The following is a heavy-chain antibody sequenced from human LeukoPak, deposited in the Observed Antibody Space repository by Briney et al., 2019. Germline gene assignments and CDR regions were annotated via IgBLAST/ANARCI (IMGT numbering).Heavy chain of an antibody. V-gene: IGHV4-39*01. CDR3: ARRYSYEVGIDY. CDR1: GGSISSSSYY. D-gene: IGHD5-18*01. J-gene: IGHJ4*02. CDR2: IYYSGST. Sequence: PSETLSLTCTVSGGSISSSSYYWGWIRQPPGKGLEWIGSIYYSGSTYYNPSLKSRVTISVDTSKNQFSLKLSSVTAADTAVYYCARRYSYEVGIDYWGQGTLVTVSS.